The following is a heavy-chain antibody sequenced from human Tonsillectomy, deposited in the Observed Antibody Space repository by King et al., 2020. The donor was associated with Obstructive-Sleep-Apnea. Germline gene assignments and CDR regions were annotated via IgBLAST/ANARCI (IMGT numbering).Heavy chain of an antibody. CDR2: ISWDGGST. CDR3: AKAHSIQTLDYFDY. Sequence: VQLVESGGVVVQPGGSLRLSCAASGFTFDDYYMHWVRQTPGKGLEWVSLISWDGGSTYYAGSVKGRFTISRDNSKNSLYLQMNTLRAEDTALYYCAKAHSIQTLDYFDYWGQGTLVTVSS. V-gene: IGHV3-43D*03. D-gene: IGHD2-21*01. CDR1: GFTFDDYY. J-gene: IGHJ4*02.